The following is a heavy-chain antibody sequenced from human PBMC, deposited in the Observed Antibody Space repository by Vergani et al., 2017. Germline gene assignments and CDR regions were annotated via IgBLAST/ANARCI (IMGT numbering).Heavy chain of an antibody. CDR1: GGTFSSYA. Sequence: QVQLVQSGAEVKKPGSSVKVSCKASGGTFSSYAISWVRQAPGQGLEWMGGIIPIFGTANYAQKFQGRVTITADESTSTAHMELSSLRSEDTAVYYCARDLHPNCSSTSCYESSFDPWGQGTLVTVSS. J-gene: IGHJ5*02. V-gene: IGHV1-69*01. CDR3: ARDLHPNCSSTSCYESSFDP. D-gene: IGHD2-2*01. CDR2: IIPIFGTA.